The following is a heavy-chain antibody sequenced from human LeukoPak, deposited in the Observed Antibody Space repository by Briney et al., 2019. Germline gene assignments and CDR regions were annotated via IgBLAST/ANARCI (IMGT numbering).Heavy chain of an antibody. J-gene: IGHJ5*02. CDR2: INPNSGGT. D-gene: IGHD3-16*02. V-gene: IGHV1-2*04. CDR1: GGTFSSYA. Sequence: GASVKVSCKASGGTFSSYAISWVRQAPGQGLEWMGWINPNSGGTNYAQKFQGWVTMTRDTSISTAYMELSRLRSDDTAVYYCARNMITFGGVIVYNWFDPWGQGTLVTVSS. CDR3: ARNMITFGGVIVYNWFDP.